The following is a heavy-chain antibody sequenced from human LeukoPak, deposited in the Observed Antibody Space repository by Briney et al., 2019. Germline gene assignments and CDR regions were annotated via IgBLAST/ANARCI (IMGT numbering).Heavy chain of an antibody. CDR1: GFTFSSYS. Sequence: GGSLRLSCAASGFTFSSYSMNWVRQAPGKGLEWVSSISSSSSYIYYADSVKGRFTISRDNAKNSLYLQMNSLRAEDTAVYYCARLSSLDAFDIWGQGTMVTVSS. D-gene: IGHD6-6*01. CDR3: ARLSSLDAFDI. CDR2: ISSSSSYI. J-gene: IGHJ3*02. V-gene: IGHV3-21*01.